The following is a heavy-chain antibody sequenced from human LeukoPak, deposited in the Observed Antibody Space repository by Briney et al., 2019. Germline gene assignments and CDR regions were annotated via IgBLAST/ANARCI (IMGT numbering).Heavy chain of an antibody. CDR1: GFTFDRHT. CDR2: IGWDGTNI. Sequence: GGSLRRSCAASGFTFDRHTMHWVRQPPGKGPEWVSLIGWDGTNIDYADSVKGRFTISRDNSKNFVYLQMHSLRTEDTALYYCTKDMEWGMDVWGQGTTVIVSS. D-gene: IGHD3-3*01. CDR3: TKDMEWGMDV. V-gene: IGHV3-43*01. J-gene: IGHJ6*02.